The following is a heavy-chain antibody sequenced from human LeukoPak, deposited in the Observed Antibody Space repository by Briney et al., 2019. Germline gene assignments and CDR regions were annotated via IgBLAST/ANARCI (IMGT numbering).Heavy chain of an antibody. CDR2: IHPDGSIT. J-gene: IGHJ6*02. D-gene: IGHD5-18*01. Sequence: GGSLRLSCVGSGFTISNYWMHWVRQAPGTGLVWVSRIHPDGSITTYADSVKGRFTISRDNSKNTLYLQMNSLRAEDTAVYYCAKATADTAMVTGVVYYYYGMDVWGQGTTVTVSS. CDR1: GFTISNYW. CDR3: AKATADTAMVTGVVYYYYGMDV. V-gene: IGHV3-74*03.